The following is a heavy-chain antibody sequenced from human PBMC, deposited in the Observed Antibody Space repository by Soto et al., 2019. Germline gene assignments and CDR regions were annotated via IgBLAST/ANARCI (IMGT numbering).Heavy chain of an antibody. CDR2: IYYSGST. CDR3: ARVKQEYSSSSRYFDY. Sequence: SETLSLTCTVSGGSISSGGYYWSWIRQHPGKGLEWIGYIYYSGSTYYNPSLKSRVTISVDTSKNQFSLKLSSVTAADTAVYYCARVKQEYSSSSRYFDYWGQGTLVTVSS. D-gene: IGHD6-6*01. CDR1: GGSISSGGYY. V-gene: IGHV4-31*03. J-gene: IGHJ4*02.